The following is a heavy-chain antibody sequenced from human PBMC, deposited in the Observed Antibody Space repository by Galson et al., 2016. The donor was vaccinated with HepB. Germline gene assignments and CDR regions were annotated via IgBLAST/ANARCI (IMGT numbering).Heavy chain of an antibody. CDR3: ATLSRDGYTHLDY. Sequence: SETLSLTCTVYGGSFSGYYWSWIRQPPGKGLEWIGEINDSGSTNYNPSLKTRVTISIDMSKKQFSLQLTSMTAADTAVYYCATLSRDGYTHLDYWGQGTLVTVSS. V-gene: IGHV4-34*01. D-gene: IGHD5-24*01. CDR2: INDSGST. J-gene: IGHJ4*02. CDR1: GGSFSGYY.